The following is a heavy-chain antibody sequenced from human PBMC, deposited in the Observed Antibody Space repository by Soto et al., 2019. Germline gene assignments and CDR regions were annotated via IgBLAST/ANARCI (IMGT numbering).Heavy chain of an antibody. Sequence: GGSLRLSCAASGFTFSSYSMNWVRQAPGKGLEWVSSISSSSSYIYYADSVKGRFTISRDNAKNSLYLQMNSLRAEDTAVYYCARDTLIPYYDFWSGYHPSDYWGQGTLVTVS. J-gene: IGHJ4*02. CDR1: GFTFSSYS. CDR2: ISSSSSYI. V-gene: IGHV3-21*01. D-gene: IGHD3-3*01. CDR3: ARDTLIPYYDFWSGYHPSDY.